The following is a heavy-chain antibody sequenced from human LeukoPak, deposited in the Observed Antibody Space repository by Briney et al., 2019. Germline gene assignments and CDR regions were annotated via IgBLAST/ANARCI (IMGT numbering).Heavy chain of an antibody. CDR2: ISGSGGST. CDR3: AKGTTRDTYCSGSYYKYYYYYGMGV. D-gene: IGHD3-10*01. J-gene: IGHJ6*02. V-gene: IGHV3-23*01. CDR1: GLTFSSYA. Sequence: QPGGSLRLSSAASGLTFSSYAMSWGRQAPGKGLEWVSAISGSGGSTYYADSVKGRFTISRDNTKNTLYLQMNSLRAEDTAVYYCAKGTTRDTYCSGSYYKYYYYYGMGVWGQGTTVTVSS.